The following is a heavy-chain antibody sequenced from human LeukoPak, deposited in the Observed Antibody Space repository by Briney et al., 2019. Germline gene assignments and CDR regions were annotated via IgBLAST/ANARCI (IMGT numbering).Heavy chain of an antibody. V-gene: IGHV3-7*01. CDR3: ARDRYDYYDSSGYYFDY. CDR2: IKQDGSEK. Sequence: GGSLRLSCAASGFTFSSYWMSWVRQAPGKGLEWVANIKQDGSEKYYVDSVKGRFTISRDNAKNSLYLQMNSLKAEDTAVYYCARDRYDYYDSSGYYFDYWGQGTLVTVSS. D-gene: IGHD3-22*01. J-gene: IGHJ4*02. CDR1: GFTFSSYW.